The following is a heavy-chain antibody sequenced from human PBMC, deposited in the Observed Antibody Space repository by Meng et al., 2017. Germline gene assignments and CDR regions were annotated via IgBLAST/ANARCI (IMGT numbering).Heavy chain of an antibody. CDR1: GGTFSSYA. J-gene: IGHJ5*01. D-gene: IGHD5-24*01. CDR2: IIPIFGTA. CDR3: ASVGGGYNSNWFDP. Sequence: SVKVSCKASGGTFSSYAFSWVRQAPGQGLEWMGGIIPIFGTANYAQKFQGRVTITTDESTSTAYMELSSLRSEDTAVYYCASVGGGYNSNWFDPWGQGTLVTVSS. V-gene: IGHV1-69*05.